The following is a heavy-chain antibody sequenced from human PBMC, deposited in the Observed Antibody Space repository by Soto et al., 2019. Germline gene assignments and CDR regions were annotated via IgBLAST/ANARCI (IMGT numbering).Heavy chain of an antibody. D-gene: IGHD6-13*01. CDR1: GFTFSSYS. Sequence: EVQLLESGGKLVQPGGSLTLSCAASGFTFSSYSLNWVRQAPGKGLEWVSYITSSGTTVYYADSVRGRFTISRDNAKNSLYLQMNSLRDDDTAVYYCARGSSNWAYYFDFWGQGTLVTVSS. J-gene: IGHJ4*02. CDR3: ARGSSNWAYYFDF. V-gene: IGHV3-48*02. CDR2: ITSSGTTV.